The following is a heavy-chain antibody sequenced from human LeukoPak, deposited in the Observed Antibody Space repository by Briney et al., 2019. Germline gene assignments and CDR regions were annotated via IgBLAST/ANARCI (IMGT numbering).Heavy chain of an antibody. CDR2: ISSSSSYI. CDR1: GFTFSSYS. Sequence: GGSLRLSCAASGFTFSSYSMNWVRQAPGKGLEWVSSISSSSSYIYYADSVKGRFTISRDNAENSLYLQMNSLRAEDTAVYYCARPVYPSHYGSGTYSYWGQGTLVTVSS. CDR3: ARPVYPSHYGSGTYSY. V-gene: IGHV3-21*01. J-gene: IGHJ4*02. D-gene: IGHD3-10*01.